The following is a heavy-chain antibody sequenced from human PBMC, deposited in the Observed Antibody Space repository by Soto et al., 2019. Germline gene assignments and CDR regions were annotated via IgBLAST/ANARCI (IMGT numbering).Heavy chain of an antibody. V-gene: IGHV1-8*01. D-gene: IGHD3-16*01. J-gene: IGHJ5*02. CDR3: ARMATFGSLNWFVP. CDR1: GYRFTNND. Sequence: GDSVQVSCKASGYRFTNNDVSWVRQATGQGLEWMGWMNPGSGDTGYAQKFQGRVTMTRDISTAPAYVELSTMTSDDTATYYCARMATFGSLNWFVPLGQGIL. CDR2: MNPGSGDT.